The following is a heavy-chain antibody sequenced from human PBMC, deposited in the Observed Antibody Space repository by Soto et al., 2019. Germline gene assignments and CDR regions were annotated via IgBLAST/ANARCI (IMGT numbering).Heavy chain of an antibody. V-gene: IGHV4-39*01. CDR1: GGSISSSSYY. J-gene: IGHJ4*02. CDR2: IYYSGST. Sequence: QLQLQESGPGLVKPSETLSLTCTVSGGSISSSSYYWGWIRQPPGKGLEWIGSIYYSGSTYYNPSLKSRVTISVDTSKNQFSLKLSSVTAADTAVYYCARYGDQFPFDYWGQGTLVTVSS. D-gene: IGHD4-17*01. CDR3: ARYGDQFPFDY.